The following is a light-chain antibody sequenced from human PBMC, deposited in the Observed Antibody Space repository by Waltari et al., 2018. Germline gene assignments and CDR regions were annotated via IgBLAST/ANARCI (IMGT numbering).Light chain of an antibody. CDR1: QSLTKKY. V-gene: IGKV3-20*01. J-gene: IGKJ2*01. CDR2: GAS. CDR3: QQYGSSVLYT. Sequence: EIVLTQSPGTLSLSPGERATLPCRASQSLTKKYLAWYQQKPGQAPRLLIYGASSRAAGVPDRFSGSGSGTDFTLTIDRLDPEDFAVYYCQQYGSSVLYTFGQGTNLEI.